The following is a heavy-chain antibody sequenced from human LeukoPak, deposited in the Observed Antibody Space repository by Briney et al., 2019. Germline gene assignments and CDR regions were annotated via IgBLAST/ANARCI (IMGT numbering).Heavy chain of an antibody. CDR1: GFTFSSYI. D-gene: IGHD3-22*01. V-gene: IGHV3-48*02. CDR2: ISSSTSTI. Sequence: TGGSLRPSCAASGFTFSSYIMNWVRQAPGKGLEWVSYISSSTSTIYYADSVKGRFTISRDNAKNSLYLQMNSLRDEDTAVYYCARPFYDSGGYYYKSFDIWGQGTMVTVSS. J-gene: IGHJ3*02. CDR3: ARPFYDSGGYYYKSFDI.